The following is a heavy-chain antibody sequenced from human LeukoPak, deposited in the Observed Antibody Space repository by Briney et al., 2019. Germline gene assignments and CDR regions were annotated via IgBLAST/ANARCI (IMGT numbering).Heavy chain of an antibody. CDR3: ATDSSGSFDAFDV. J-gene: IGHJ3*01. CDR1: GGSISSHY. D-gene: IGHD3-22*01. V-gene: IGHV4-59*08. Sequence: SETLSLTCTVSGGSISSHYWNWIRQPPGKGLEWIGYIYNSGSTNYNYKPSLKSQVTMSVDTSKNRFSLRLSSVTAADTALYYCATDSSGSFDAFDVWGQGTLVTVSS. CDR2: IYNSGST.